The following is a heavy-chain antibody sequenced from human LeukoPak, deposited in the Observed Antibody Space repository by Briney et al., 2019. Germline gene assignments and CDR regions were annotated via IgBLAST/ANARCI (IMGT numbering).Heavy chain of an antibody. V-gene: IGHV4-61*01. J-gene: IGHJ4*02. D-gene: IGHD2-15*01. CDR3: ARDPGYCSGGSCGNFDY. Sequence: PSETLSLTCTVSGGSVSSASNYWSWIRQPPGKGLEWFGYMYHSGSTSYNPSLKSRVTISADKSKNQFSLKLSSVTAADTAVYYCARDPGYCSGGSCGNFDYWGQGTLVTVSS. CDR2: MYHSGST. CDR1: GGSVSSASNY.